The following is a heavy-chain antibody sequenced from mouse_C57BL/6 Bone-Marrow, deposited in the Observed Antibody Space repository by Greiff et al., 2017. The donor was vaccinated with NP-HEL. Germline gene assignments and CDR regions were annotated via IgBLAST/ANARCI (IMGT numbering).Heavy chain of an antibody. CDR3: ARSGYSKGGLGFAY. CDR1: GYTFTSYG. J-gene: IGHJ3*01. V-gene: IGHV1-81*01. D-gene: IGHD2-5*01. Sequence: VQLQQSGAELARPGASVKLSCKASGYTFTSYGISWVKQRTGQGLEWIGEIYPRSGNTYYNEKFKGQATLTADKSSSTAYMELRSLTSEDSAVYFCARSGYSKGGLGFAYWGQGTLVTVSA. CDR2: IYPRSGNT.